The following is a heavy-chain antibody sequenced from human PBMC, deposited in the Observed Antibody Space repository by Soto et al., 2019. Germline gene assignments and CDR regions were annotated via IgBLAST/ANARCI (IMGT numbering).Heavy chain of an antibody. CDR3: ARRPHSSGYYYYYYGMDV. V-gene: IGHV4-39*01. Sequence: LSLTCTVSGGSISSSSYYWGWIRQPPGKGLEWIGSIYYSGSTYYNPSLKSRVTISVDTSKNQFSLKLSSVTAADTAVYYCARRPHSSGYYYYYYGMDVWGQGTTVTVSS. J-gene: IGHJ6*02. D-gene: IGHD3-22*01. CDR2: IYYSGST. CDR1: GGSISSSSYY.